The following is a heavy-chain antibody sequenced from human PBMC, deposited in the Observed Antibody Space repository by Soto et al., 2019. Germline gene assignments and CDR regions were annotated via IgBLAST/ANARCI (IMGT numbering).Heavy chain of an antibody. D-gene: IGHD3-10*01. J-gene: IGHJ4*02. CDR2: ISAYNGNT. CDR1: GYTFTSYG. V-gene: IGHV1-18*01. Sequence: QVQLVQSGAEVKKPGASVKVSCKASGYTFTSYGISWVRQSPGQGLEWMGWISAYNGNTNYAQKLQGRVTMTTDTCTSTAYMELRSLRSDDTAVYYCESHFMVRGVIKDYVDYWGQGTLVTVSS. CDR3: ESHFMVRGVIKDYVDY.